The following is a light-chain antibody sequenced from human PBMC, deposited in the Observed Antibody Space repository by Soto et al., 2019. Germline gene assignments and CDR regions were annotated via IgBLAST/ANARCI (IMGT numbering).Light chain of an antibody. CDR2: EGA. CDR1: SSDVGGYDL. Sequence: QSVLTQPASVSGSPGQSITISCTGTSSDVGGYDLVSWYQQHPGKAPKLMIYEGAKRPSGVSIRFSGSKSGNTASLTISGLQAEDEADYYCCSYSGSSTFVVFGGGTQLTVL. J-gene: IGLJ2*01. CDR3: CSYSGSSTFVV. V-gene: IGLV2-23*03.